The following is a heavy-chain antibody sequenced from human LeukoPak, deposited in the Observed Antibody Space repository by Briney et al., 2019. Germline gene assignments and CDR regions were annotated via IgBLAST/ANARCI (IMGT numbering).Heavy chain of an antibody. V-gene: IGHV1-8*01. CDR2: MNPNSGNT. Sequence: ASVKVSCKASGYTFTSYDINWVRQATGQGLEWMGWMNPNSGNTGYAQKFQGRVTMTRNTSISTAYMELSSLRSEDTAVYYCARGGVGAAGISDYYYYYMDVWGKGTTVTVSS. J-gene: IGHJ6*03. CDR1: GYTFTSYD. CDR3: ARGGVGAAGISDYYYYYMDV. D-gene: IGHD6-13*01.